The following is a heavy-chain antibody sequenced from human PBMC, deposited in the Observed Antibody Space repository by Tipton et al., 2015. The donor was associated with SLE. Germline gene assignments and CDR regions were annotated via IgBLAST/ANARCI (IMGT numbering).Heavy chain of an antibody. CDR2: IYYSGRT. Sequence: TLSLTCAVSGYSISSGYYWGWIRQPPGKGLEWIGSIYYSGRTYYNPSLKSRVTISVDTSKNQFSLKLSSVTAADTALYYCAGHDYGDYGRFDPWGQGTLVTVSS. CDR1: GYSISSGYY. V-gene: IGHV4-38-2*01. J-gene: IGHJ5*02. CDR3: AGHDYGDYGRFDP. D-gene: IGHD4-17*01.